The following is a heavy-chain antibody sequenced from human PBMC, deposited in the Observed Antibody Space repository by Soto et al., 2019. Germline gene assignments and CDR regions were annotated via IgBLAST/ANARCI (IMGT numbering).Heavy chain of an antibody. D-gene: IGHD1-1*01. J-gene: IGHJ4*02. CDR2: IYHSGST. CDR3: ARWNDGTHDY. Sequence: SETLSLTCTVSGGSTIGTNYYWAWIRQPPGRGLEWIGSIYHSGSTYYSPSLKSRVTISIDTSKSQFSLKLRSVTAPDTALYYCARWNDGTHDYWGQGTPVT. V-gene: IGHV4-39*01. CDR1: GGSTIGTNYY.